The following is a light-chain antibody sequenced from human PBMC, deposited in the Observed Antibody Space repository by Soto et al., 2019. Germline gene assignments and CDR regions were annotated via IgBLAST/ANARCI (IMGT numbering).Light chain of an antibody. CDR1: QSISNW. CDR3: QQYSGDYS. Sequence: DIQMTQSPSTLSASVGDRVTIICRASQSISNWVAWYQQKPGKAPKLLIHTTSTLQSGVSSRFSGSGSGTEFTLTISSLQPDDFATYYCQQYSGDYSFGGGTKVDI. J-gene: IGKJ4*01. V-gene: IGKV1-5*03. CDR2: TTS.